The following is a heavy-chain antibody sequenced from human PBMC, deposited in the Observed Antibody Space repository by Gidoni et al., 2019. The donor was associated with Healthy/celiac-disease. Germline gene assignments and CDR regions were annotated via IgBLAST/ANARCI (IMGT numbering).Heavy chain of an antibody. Sequence: QVQLVESGGGVVRPGRSLRRSCAASGFPFSSYGMHWVRQAPGKGLEWVAVISYDGSNKYYADSVKGRFTISRDNSKNTLYLQMNSLRAEDTAVYYCAKDPYGDYGWYFDYWGQGTLVTVSS. V-gene: IGHV3-30*18. CDR2: ISYDGSNK. CDR3: AKDPYGDYGWYFDY. CDR1: GFPFSSYG. D-gene: IGHD4-17*01. J-gene: IGHJ4*02.